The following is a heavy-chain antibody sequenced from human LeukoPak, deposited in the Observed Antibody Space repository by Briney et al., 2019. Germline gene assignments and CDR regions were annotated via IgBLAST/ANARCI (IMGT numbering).Heavy chain of an antibody. CDR3: ARGSSALDWFDP. D-gene: IGHD6-19*01. J-gene: IGHJ5*02. CDR2: MNPNNGNA. CDR1: GYTFTNYD. V-gene: IGHV1-8*01. Sequence: ASVRVSCKASGYTFTNYDINWVRQATGQGLEWMGWMNPNNGNAGYAQKFQDKVTMTTDTSTSTAYMELRSLRSDDTAVYYCARGSSALDWFDPWGQGTLVTVSS.